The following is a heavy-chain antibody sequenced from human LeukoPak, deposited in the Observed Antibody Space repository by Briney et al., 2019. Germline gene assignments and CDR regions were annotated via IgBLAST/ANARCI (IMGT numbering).Heavy chain of an antibody. V-gene: IGHV1-58*02. Sequence: PWASVKVSCKASGFTFTSSAMQWVRQARGQRLEWIGWIVVDSGNTNYAQKFQERVTITRDMSTSTAYMELSSLRSEDTAVYYCAADPRGYYYDSSGYYSTFDYWGQGTLVTVSS. CDR3: AADPRGYYYDSSGYYSTFDY. CDR1: GFTFTSSA. J-gene: IGHJ4*02. D-gene: IGHD3-22*01. CDR2: IVVDSGNT.